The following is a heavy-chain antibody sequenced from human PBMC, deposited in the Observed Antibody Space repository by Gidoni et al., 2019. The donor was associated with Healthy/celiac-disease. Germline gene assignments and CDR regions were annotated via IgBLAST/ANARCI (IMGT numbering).Heavy chain of an antibody. CDR3: ARPGYSSGWYGPNYYYYGMDV. D-gene: IGHD6-19*01. CDR2: IDPSDSYT. V-gene: IGHV5-10-1*03. CDR1: GYSFTSYW. J-gene: IGHJ6*02. Sequence: EVQLVQSGAEVKKPGESLRISCKGSGYSFTSYWISWVRQMPGKGLEWMGRIDPSDSYTNYSPSFQGHVTISADKSISTAYLQWSSLKASDTAMYYCARPGYSSGWYGPNYYYYGMDVWGQGTTVTVSS.